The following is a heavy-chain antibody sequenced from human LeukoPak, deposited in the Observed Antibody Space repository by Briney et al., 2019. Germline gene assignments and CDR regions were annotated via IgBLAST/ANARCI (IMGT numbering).Heavy chain of an antibody. Sequence: SETLSLTCTVSGGSISSGGYYWSWIRQHPGKGLEWIGYIYYSGSTYHNPSLKSRVTISVDTSKNQFSLKLSSVTAADTAVYYCARDGYGDYVLDYWGQGTLVTVSS. CDR1: GGSISSGGYY. J-gene: IGHJ4*02. CDR2: IYYSGST. V-gene: IGHV4-31*03. CDR3: ARDGYGDYVLDY. D-gene: IGHD4-17*01.